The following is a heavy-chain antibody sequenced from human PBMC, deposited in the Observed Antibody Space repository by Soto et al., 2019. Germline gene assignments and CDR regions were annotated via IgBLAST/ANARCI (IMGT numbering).Heavy chain of an antibody. CDR2: ISGSGGST. Sequence: EVQLLESGGGLVQPGGSLRLSCAASGFTFSSYAMSWVRQAPGKGLEWVSAISGSGGSTYYADSVKGRFTISRYNSKNTLYLQMNSLRAEDTAVYYCAKAPTNYGSGSYYYYWGQGTLVTVSS. J-gene: IGHJ4*02. D-gene: IGHD3-10*01. V-gene: IGHV3-23*01. CDR1: GFTFSSYA. CDR3: AKAPTNYGSGSYYYY.